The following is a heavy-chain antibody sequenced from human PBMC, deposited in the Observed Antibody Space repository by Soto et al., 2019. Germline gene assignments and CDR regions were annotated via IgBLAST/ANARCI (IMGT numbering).Heavy chain of an antibody. CDR3: AKDLWKRGVMVRGVIPPPDYYYYYGMDV. V-gene: IGHV3-30*18. Sequence: PGGSLRLSCAASGFTFSSYGMHWVRQAPGKGLEWVAVISYDGSNKYYADSVKGRFTISRDNSKNTLYLQMNSLRAEDTAVYYCAKDLWKRGVMVRGVIPPPDYYYYYGMDVWGQGTTVTVSS. D-gene: IGHD3-10*01. CDR2: ISYDGSNK. CDR1: GFTFSSYG. J-gene: IGHJ6*02.